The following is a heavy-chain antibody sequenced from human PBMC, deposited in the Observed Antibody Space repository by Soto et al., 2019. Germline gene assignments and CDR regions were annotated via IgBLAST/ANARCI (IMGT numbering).Heavy chain of an antibody. D-gene: IGHD3-3*01. CDR2: ISYDGSNK. Sequence: HPGGSLRLSCAASGFTFSSYAMHWFRQAPGKGLEWVAVISYDGSNKYYADSVKGRFTISRDNSKNTLYLQMNSLRAEDTAVYYCARATDVLRFLEWLPPNQYYYYGMDVWGQGTTVTVSS. J-gene: IGHJ6*02. CDR1: GFTFSSYA. CDR3: ARATDVLRFLEWLPPNQYYYYGMDV. V-gene: IGHV3-30-3*01.